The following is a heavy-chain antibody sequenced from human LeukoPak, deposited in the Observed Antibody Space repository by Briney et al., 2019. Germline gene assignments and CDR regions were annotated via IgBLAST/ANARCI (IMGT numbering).Heavy chain of an antibody. V-gene: IGHV6-1*01. CDR2: TYYRSKWYN. D-gene: IGHD3-10*01. J-gene: IGHJ4*02. CDR1: GDSVSSNSAA. Sequence: SQTLSLTCAISGDSVSSNSAAWSWIRQSPSRGLEWMGRTYYRSKWYNDYAVSVKSRITINPDTSKNQFSLQLNSVTPEDTAVYYCARAAPYYYGSGSSNYFDYWGQGTLVTVSS. CDR3: ARAAPYYYGSGSSNYFDY.